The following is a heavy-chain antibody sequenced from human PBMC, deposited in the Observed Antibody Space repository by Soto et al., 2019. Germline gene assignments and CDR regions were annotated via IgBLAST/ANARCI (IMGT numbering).Heavy chain of an antibody. CDR2: IYPDDSDT. V-gene: IGHV5-51*01. CDR1: GYTFSKYW. CDR3: ARCDMLTGYIYIDY. J-gene: IGHJ4*02. D-gene: IGHD3-9*01. Sequence: PGESLKISCQTSGYTFSKYWGGWVRQMPGKGLEWMGIIYPDDSDTRYSPSFQGHVTISADKSISTAYLQWSSLKASDSATYYCARCDMLTGYIYIDYLAQETQVPVSS.